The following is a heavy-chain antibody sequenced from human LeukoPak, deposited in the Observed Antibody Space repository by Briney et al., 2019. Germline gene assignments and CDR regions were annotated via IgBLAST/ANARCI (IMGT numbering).Heavy chain of an antibody. J-gene: IGHJ4*02. V-gene: IGHV3-30-3*01. Sequence: PGGSLRLSCAASGFTFSTYALHWVRQAPGKGLERVAVISYDGIKKYHADSVKGRFSISRDNSKNTLYLQMNSLRAEDTAVYYCARDGIVVAGSLDQWGQGTLVTVSS. D-gene: IGHD6-19*01. CDR1: GFTFSTYA. CDR3: ARDGIVVAGSLDQ. CDR2: ISYDGIKK.